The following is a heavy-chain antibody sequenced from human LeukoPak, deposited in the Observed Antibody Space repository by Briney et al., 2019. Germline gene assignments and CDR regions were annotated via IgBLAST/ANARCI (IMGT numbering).Heavy chain of an antibody. D-gene: IGHD1-26*01. Sequence: GASVKVSCKASGGTFSSYAISWVRQAPGQGLEWMGGIIPIFGTANYAQKFQGRVTITADESTSTAYMELSSLRSEDTAVYYCARDLRAPVHQFDPWGQGTLVTVSS. CDR2: IIPIFGTA. V-gene: IGHV1-69*13. CDR1: GGTFSSYA. CDR3: ARDLRAPVHQFDP. J-gene: IGHJ5*02.